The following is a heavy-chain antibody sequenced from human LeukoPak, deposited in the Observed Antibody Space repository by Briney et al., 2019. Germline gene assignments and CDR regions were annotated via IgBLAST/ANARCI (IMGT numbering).Heavy chain of an antibody. CDR1: GYTLTKLS. V-gene: IGHV1-24*01. D-gene: IGHD5-24*01. CDR2: FDPEGGKT. Sequence: ASVKVSCKVSGYTLTKLSMHGVRQAPGKGLEWMGGFDPEGGKTIFTEEFQGRVTMTKDTSTDTAYMELSTLRSEDTAIYYCASCRGRYNCDLVYWGKGTLVTVSS. CDR3: ASCRGRYNCDLVY. J-gene: IGHJ4*02.